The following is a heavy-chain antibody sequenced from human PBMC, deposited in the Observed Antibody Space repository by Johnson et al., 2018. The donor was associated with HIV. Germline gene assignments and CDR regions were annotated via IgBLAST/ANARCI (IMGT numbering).Heavy chain of an antibody. Sequence: QVQLVESGGGVVQPGRSLRLSCVVSGFTFSRNSMHWVRQAPGKGLDWVAVISDDGNNKYYADSVKGRFTISRDNAKNSLYLQMNSLRAEDTAVYYCARNGLIPAAKVVAFDIWGHGTTVTVSS. CDR2: ISDDGNNK. CDR1: GFTFSRNS. CDR3: ARNGLIPAAKVVAFDI. J-gene: IGHJ3*02. V-gene: IGHV3-30-3*01. D-gene: IGHD2-2*01.